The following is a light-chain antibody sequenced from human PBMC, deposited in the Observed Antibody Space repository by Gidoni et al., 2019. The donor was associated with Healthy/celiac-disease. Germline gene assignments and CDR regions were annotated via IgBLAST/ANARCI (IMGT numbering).Light chain of an antibody. CDR3: QQYNNWSPLT. CDR1: QSGSSN. V-gene: IGKV3-15*01. Sequence: EIVKKQAPATPSVSPGERTTPPCRASQSGSSNLAWYQQKPGQAPRLLIYCASTRATGIPARFSGSGSGTEFTLPISSLQSEDFAVYYCQQYNNWSPLTFGGGTKVEIK. CDR2: CAS. J-gene: IGKJ4*01.